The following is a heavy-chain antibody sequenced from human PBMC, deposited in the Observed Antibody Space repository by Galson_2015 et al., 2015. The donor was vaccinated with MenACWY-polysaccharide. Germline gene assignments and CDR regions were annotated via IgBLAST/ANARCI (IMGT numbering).Heavy chain of an antibody. J-gene: IGHJ4*02. CDR1: GFTFSSYA. D-gene: IGHD6-19*01. Sequence: SLRLSCAASGFTFSSYAMSWVRQAPGKGLEWVSAISGSGGSTYYADSVKGRFTISRDNSKNTLYLQMNSLRAEDTAVYYCAKDPFYKQWPARGFDYWGQGTLVTVSS. CDR3: AKDPFYKQWPARGFDY. V-gene: IGHV3-23*01. CDR2: ISGSGGST.